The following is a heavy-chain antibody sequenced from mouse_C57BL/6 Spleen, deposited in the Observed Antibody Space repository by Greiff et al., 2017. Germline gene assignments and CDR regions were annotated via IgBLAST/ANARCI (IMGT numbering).Heavy chain of an antibody. CDR1: GYSFTGYY. CDR2: INPSTGGT. CDR3: ARPNWDYFDY. D-gene: IGHD4-1*02. J-gene: IGHJ2*01. Sequence: EVQLQQSGPELVKPGASVKISCKASGYSFTGYYMNWVKQSPEKSLEWIGEINPSTGGTTYNQKFKAKATLTVDKSSSTAYMQLKSLTSEDSAVYYCARPNWDYFDYWGQGTTLTVSS. V-gene: IGHV1-42*01.